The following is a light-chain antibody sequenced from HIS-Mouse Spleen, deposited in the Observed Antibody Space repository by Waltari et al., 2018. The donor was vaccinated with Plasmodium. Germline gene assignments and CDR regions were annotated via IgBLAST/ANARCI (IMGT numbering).Light chain of an antibody. CDR2: DVS. V-gene: IGLV2-14*03. CDR3: SSYTSSSTLYV. CDR1: TSYVGGYNY. J-gene: IGLJ1*01. Sequence: QSALTQPASVSGSPGPSITISCTGPTSYVGGYNYVSLYKQHPGKSPNRMIYDVSNRPSGVSNRFSGSKAGNTASLTISGLKAEDEADYYCSSYTSSSTLYVFGTGTKVTVL.